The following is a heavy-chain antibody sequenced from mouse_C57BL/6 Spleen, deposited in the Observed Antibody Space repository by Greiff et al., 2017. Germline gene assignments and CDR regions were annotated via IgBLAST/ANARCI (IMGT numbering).Heavy chain of an antibody. J-gene: IGHJ4*01. Sequence: EVQVVESGGGLVQPGGSLSLSCAASGFTFTAYYMSWVRQPPGKALEWLGFIRNKANGYTTEYSASVQGRFTISRDNSQSILYLQLNALRDENSATYYCARYLGGYLAYAMDDWGQGTSVTVAS. CDR1: GFTFTAYY. D-gene: IGHD5-1*01. CDR3: ARYLGGYLAYAMDD. CDR2: IRNKANGYTT. V-gene: IGHV7-3*01.